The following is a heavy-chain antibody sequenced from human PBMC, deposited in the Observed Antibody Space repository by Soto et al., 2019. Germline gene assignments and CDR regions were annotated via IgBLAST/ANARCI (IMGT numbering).Heavy chain of an antibody. D-gene: IGHD3-16*01. CDR2: IYWDDDK. CDR1: GFSLSTSGVG. J-gene: IGHJ4*02. Sequence: QITLKESGPTLVKPTQTLTLTCTFSGFSLSTSGVGVGWIRQPPGKALEWLGLIYWDDDKRYSPSLKSRLTITTDTSENQVGLTMTDMDPVDTATYYGAHRRRGSYFDYWGQGTLVTVSS. CDR3: AHRRRGSYFDY. V-gene: IGHV2-5*02.